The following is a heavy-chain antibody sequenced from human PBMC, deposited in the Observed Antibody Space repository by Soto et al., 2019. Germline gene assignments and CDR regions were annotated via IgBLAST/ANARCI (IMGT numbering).Heavy chain of an antibody. CDR2: ISYDGRNK. V-gene: IGHV3-30*03. J-gene: IGHJ4*02. CDR3: ARANSSGFDY. Sequence: QVQLAESGGGVVQPGRSLRLSCAASGFTFSSDGMHWVRQAPGKGLEWVAVISYDGRNKYYADSVKSRFTISRDNSQNTLYLQMNSLRAEDTAVYYCARANSSGFDYWGQGTLVTLSS. D-gene: IGHD6-19*01. CDR1: GFTFSSDG.